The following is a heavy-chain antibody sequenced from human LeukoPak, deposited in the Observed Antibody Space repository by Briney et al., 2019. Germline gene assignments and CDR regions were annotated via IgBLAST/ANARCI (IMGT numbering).Heavy chain of an antibody. J-gene: IGHJ4*02. Sequence: GGSLRLSCAASGFTVSSNYMSWVRQAPGKGLEWVSVIYSGGSTYYADSVKGRFTISRDNSKNTLYLQMNSLRAEDTAVYYCARPLTVTTVDYWGQGTLVTVSS. CDR1: GFTVSSNY. CDR2: IYSGGST. CDR3: ARPLTVTTVDY. V-gene: IGHV3-66*01. D-gene: IGHD4-4*01.